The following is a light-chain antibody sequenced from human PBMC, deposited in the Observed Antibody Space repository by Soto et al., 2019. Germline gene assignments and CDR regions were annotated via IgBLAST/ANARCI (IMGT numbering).Light chain of an antibody. V-gene: IGLV2-11*01. CDR2: NVS. J-gene: IGLJ3*02. CDR1: SSDVGGYNH. Sequence: QSVLTQPRSVSGSPGQSVTISCTGTSSDVGGYNHVSWYQQHPGKAPKLIIYNVSERPSGVPDRFSGSKSGNTASLTISGLQAEDEADYYCCSHAGTFTWVFGGGTKVTVL. CDR3: CSHAGTFTWV.